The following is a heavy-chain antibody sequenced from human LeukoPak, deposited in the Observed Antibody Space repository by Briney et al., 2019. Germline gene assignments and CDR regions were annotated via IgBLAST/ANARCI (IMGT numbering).Heavy chain of an antibody. CDR2: INSDESST. D-gene: IGHD3-16*01. V-gene: IGHV3-74*01. CDR1: GFTFSSYW. J-gene: IGHJ6*03. Sequence: GGSLRLSCAASGFTFSSYWIHWVRQAPGKGLVLVSRINSDESSTSYADSVKGRFTISRDNAKNTLYLQMNSLRAEDTAVYYCARAGGGYYYYMDVWGKGTTVTISS. CDR3: ARAGGGYYYYMDV.